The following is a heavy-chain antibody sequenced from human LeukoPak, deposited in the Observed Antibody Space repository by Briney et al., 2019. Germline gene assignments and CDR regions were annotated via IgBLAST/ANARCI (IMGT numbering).Heavy chain of an antibody. CDR1: GGSISSYY. CDR3: ARFDYGDSAGRAGPLNF. D-gene: IGHD4-17*01. Sequence: SETLSLTCTVSGGSISSYYWSWIRQPPGKGLEWIGYRHYSGSFNYSPSLKSRAITSLDTSKNQFSLRLSSVTAADTAVYYCARFDYGDSAGRAGPLNFWGQGTLVTVSS. V-gene: IGHV4-59*01. J-gene: IGHJ4*02. CDR2: RHYSGSF.